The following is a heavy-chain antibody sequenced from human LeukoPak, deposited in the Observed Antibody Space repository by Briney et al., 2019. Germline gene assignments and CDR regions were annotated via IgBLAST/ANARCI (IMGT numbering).Heavy chain of an antibody. V-gene: IGHV1-69*13. CDR3: ARGVTMVRGVTSTGNWFDP. Sequence: SVKVSCKASGGTFGSYAISWVRQAPGQGLEWMGGIIPIFGTANYAQKFQGRVTITADESTSTAYMELSGLRSEDTAVYYCARGVTMVRGVTSTGNWFDPWGQGTLVTVSS. D-gene: IGHD3-10*01. CDR2: IIPIFGTA. J-gene: IGHJ5*02. CDR1: GGTFGSYA.